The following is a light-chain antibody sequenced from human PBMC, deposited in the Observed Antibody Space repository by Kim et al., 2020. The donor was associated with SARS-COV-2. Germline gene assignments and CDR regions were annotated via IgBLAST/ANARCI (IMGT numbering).Light chain of an antibody. CDR1: QSISSW. Sequence: SASVGDRVTITCRASQSISSWLAWYQQKPGKAPKLLIYKASSLESGVPSRLSGSGSGTEFTLTISSLQPDDFATYYCQQYNSYPQTFGQGTKLEI. CDR3: QQYNSYPQT. CDR2: KAS. J-gene: IGKJ2*01. V-gene: IGKV1-5*03.